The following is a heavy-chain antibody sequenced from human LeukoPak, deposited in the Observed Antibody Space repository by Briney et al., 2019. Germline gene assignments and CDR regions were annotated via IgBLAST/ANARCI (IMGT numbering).Heavy chain of an antibody. CDR1: GFTLSRFT. D-gene: IGHD6-13*01. Sequence: PGGSLRLSCSASGFTLSRFTMHWVRQAPGKGLKYVSAISGNGRSTYYADSVKGRFTISRDNSQNTLDLQMSSLRTEDTAVYYCVPIATTGTLGFGYWGQGTLVTVSS. CDR3: VPIATTGTLGFGY. J-gene: IGHJ4*02. CDR2: ISGNGRST. V-gene: IGHV3-64D*06.